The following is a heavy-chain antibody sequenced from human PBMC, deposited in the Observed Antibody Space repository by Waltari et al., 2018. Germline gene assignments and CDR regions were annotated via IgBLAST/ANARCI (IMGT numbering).Heavy chain of an antibody. V-gene: IGHV4-34*01. CDR3: AGYGGPAFWYFAL. D-gene: IGHD3-16*01. CDR1: GGSFSSYY. CDR2: GHHSGVT. Sequence: QVQLQQWGAGLLKPSETLSLPCSVYGGSFSSYYWTWLRQPPGRGLGWIGEGHHSGVTNYNPSLGSRVTISLDTSRNQFSLQLTSMTAADTGLYYCAGYGGPAFWYFALWGRGTQVIVSS. J-gene: IGHJ2*01.